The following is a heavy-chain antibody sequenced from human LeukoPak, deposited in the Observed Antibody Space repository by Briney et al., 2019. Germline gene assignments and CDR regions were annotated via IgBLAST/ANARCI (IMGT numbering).Heavy chain of an antibody. Sequence: GGSLRLSCAASGFTVSTNYMIWVRQAPGKGLEWVSVLYIDGITYYADSVKGRFIISRDNSRNTLSLQMHSLRAEDTAVYNCARRENNGYYLSWGQGTLVTVSS. J-gene: IGHJ5*02. CDR2: LYIDGIT. CDR1: GFTVSTNY. CDR3: ARRENNGYYLS. D-gene: IGHD3-22*01. V-gene: IGHV3-53*01.